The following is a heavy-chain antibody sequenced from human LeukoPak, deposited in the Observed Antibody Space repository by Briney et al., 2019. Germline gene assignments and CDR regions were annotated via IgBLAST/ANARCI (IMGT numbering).Heavy chain of an antibody. Sequence: SGTLSLTCAVYGGSSSGYYWSWIRQPPGKGLEWIGEINHSGSTNYNPSLKSRVTISVDTSKNQFSLKLSSVTAADTAVYYCAVEMATQAKWGQGTLVTVSS. V-gene: IGHV4-34*01. CDR1: GGSSSGYY. D-gene: IGHD5-24*01. CDR3: AVEMATQAK. J-gene: IGHJ4*02. CDR2: INHSGST.